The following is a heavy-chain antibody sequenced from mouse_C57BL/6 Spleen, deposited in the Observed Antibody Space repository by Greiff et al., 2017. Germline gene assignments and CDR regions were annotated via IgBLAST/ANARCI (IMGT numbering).Heavy chain of an antibody. D-gene: IGHD2-4*01. CDR1: GFSLTSYG. V-gene: IGHV2-6-1*01. J-gene: IGHJ2*01. CDR3: ARHGDDYENYFDY. CDR2: IWSDGST. Sequence: QVQLKESGPGLVAPSQSLSITCTVSGFSLTSYGVHWVRQPPGKGLEWLVVIWSDGSTTYNSALKSRLSISKDNSKSQVFLKMNSLQTDDTAMYYCARHGDDYENYFDYWGQGTTLTVSS.